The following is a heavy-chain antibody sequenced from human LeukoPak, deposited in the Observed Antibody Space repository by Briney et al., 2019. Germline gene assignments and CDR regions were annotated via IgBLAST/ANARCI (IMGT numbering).Heavy chain of an antibody. CDR1: GFTFSSYA. V-gene: IGHV3-23*01. CDR3: AKGEYNYAVDS. CDR2: ISGSGGSI. J-gene: IGHJ4*02. D-gene: IGHD1-1*01. Sequence: SGGSLRLSCAASGFTFSSYAMTWVRQAPGKGLEWVSTISGSGGSIYYADSVKGRFTVSRDNSKNTVFLQMNSLRAEDTALYYCAKGEYNYAVDSWGQGTLVTVSS.